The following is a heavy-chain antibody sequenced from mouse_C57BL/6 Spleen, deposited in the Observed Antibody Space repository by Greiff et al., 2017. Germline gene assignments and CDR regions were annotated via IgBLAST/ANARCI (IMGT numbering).Heavy chain of an antibody. CDR1: GYTFTDYY. V-gene: IGHV1-19*01. J-gene: IGHJ4*01. CDR2: INPYNGGT. Sequence: VQLKQSGPVLVKPGASVKMSCKASGYTFTDYYMNWVKQSHGKSLEWIGVINPYNGGTSYNQKFKGKATLTVDKSSSTAYMELNSLTSEDSAVYYCARVGNYYGSSYGDYYAMDYWAQGTSVTVSS. CDR3: ARVGNYYGSSYGDYYAMDY. D-gene: IGHD1-1*01.